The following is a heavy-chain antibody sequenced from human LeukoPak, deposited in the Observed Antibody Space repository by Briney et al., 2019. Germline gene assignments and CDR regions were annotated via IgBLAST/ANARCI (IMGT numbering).Heavy chain of an antibody. Sequence: GGTLRLSCAVSGFTFSSYDMNWVRQAPGKGLDWVAYISNTGGTINYAASVKGRFTISRDNARNSLYLQMNSLRAEDTAVYYCAPRPTGVFDYWGQGIVVTVSS. D-gene: IGHD3-10*01. J-gene: IGHJ4*02. CDR2: ISNTGGTI. V-gene: IGHV3-48*03. CDR3: APRPTGVFDY. CDR1: GFTFSSYD.